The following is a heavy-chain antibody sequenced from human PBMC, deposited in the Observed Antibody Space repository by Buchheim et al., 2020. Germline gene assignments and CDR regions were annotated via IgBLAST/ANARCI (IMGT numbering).Heavy chain of an antibody. CDR2: IYYSGST. CDR1: GGSISSGGYY. Sequence: QVQLQESGPGLVKPSQTLSLTCTVSGGSISSGGYYWSWIRQHPGKGLEWIGYIYYSGSTYYNPSLKSRVTISVDTSKNQFSLKLSSVTAADTAVYYCARAIYDYVWGSYRPKIYGMDVWGQGTT. J-gene: IGHJ6*02. D-gene: IGHD3-16*02. V-gene: IGHV4-31*03. CDR3: ARAIYDYVWGSYRPKIYGMDV.